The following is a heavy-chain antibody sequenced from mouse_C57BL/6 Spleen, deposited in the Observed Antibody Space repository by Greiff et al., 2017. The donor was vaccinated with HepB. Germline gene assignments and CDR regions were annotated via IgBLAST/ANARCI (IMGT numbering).Heavy chain of an antibody. V-gene: IGHV1-19*01. CDR2: INPYNGGT. Sequence: EVQLQQSGPVLVKPGASVKMSCKASGYTFTDYYMNWVKQSHGKSLEWIGVINPYNGGTSYNQKFKGKATLTVDKSSSTAYMELNSLTSEDSAVYYCARRITTAHYFDYWGQGTTLTVSS. CDR1: GYTFTDYY. J-gene: IGHJ2*01. CDR3: ARRITTAHYFDY. D-gene: IGHD1-2*01.